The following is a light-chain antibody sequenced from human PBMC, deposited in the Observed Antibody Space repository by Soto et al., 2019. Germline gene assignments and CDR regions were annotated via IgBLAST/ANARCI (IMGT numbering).Light chain of an antibody. V-gene: IGKV3-15*01. CDR2: GAS. CDR1: QSVSHN. Sequence: EIGETQSPATPVFSPREGGTLSCRASQSVSHNLAWYQQKPGQAPRLLIYGASTRATGIPTRFSGSGSGTEFTLTISSLQSEDFAVYYCEQYNSWPPLYTFGQGTKVDIK. J-gene: IGKJ2*01. CDR3: EQYNSWPPLYT.